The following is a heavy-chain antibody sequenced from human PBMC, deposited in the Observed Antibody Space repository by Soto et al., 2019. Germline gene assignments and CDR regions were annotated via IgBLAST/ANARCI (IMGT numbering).Heavy chain of an antibody. J-gene: IGHJ4*02. CDR2: TYYRSRWYD. Sequence: SQTLSLTCAISVDSVSSNSAAWNWIRQSPSRGLEWLGRTYYRSRWYDDYAESVRGRIAVNPDTSKNQFSLQLNSVTPGDTAVYFCARANDPSGNYIQYFDYWGQGTMVTVSS. CDR3: ARANDPSGNYIQYFDY. CDR1: VDSVSSNSAA. V-gene: IGHV6-1*01. D-gene: IGHD3-22*01.